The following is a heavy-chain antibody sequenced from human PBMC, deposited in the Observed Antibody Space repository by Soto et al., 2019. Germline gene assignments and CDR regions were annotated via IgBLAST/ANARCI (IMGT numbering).Heavy chain of an antibody. CDR2: IYHSGST. CDR1: GGSISSGGYS. V-gene: IGHV4-30-2*01. J-gene: IGHJ6*02. Sequence: PSETLSLTCAVSGGSISSGGYSWSWIRQPPGKGLEWIGYIYHSGSTYYNPSLKSRVTISVDRSKNQFSLKLSSVTAADTAVYYCARGGTMQYYGMDVWGQGTTVTVSS. CDR3: ARGGTMQYYGMDV. D-gene: IGHD3-16*01.